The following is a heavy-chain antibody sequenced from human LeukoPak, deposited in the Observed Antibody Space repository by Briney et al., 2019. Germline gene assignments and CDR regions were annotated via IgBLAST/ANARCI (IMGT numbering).Heavy chain of an antibody. Sequence: PGGSLRLSCAASGFTFSSYAMSWVRQAPGKGLEWVSAISGSGGSTYYADSVKGRFTISRDNSKNTLYLQMNSLRAEDTAVYYCARPRAGLGSGDYWGQGTLVTVSS. D-gene: IGHD5/OR15-5a*01. CDR1: GFTFSSYA. CDR2: ISGSGGST. J-gene: IGHJ4*02. CDR3: ARPRAGLGSGDY. V-gene: IGHV3-23*01.